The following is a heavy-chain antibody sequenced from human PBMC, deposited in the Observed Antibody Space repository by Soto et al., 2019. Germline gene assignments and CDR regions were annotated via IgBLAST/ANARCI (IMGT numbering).Heavy chain of an antibody. J-gene: IGHJ4*02. V-gene: IGHV1-69*01. D-gene: IGHD3-22*01. CDR1: GGTFSSYA. CDR2: IIPIFGTA. CDR3: ASSSDSSGYQIDY. Sequence: QVQLVQSGAEVKKPGSSVKVSCKASGGTFSSYAISWVRQAPGQGLEWMGGIIPIFGTANYAQKFHGRVTITADESTGKASMEQGGLKSEDTAVYYVASSSDSSGYQIDYWGQGTLVTVSS.